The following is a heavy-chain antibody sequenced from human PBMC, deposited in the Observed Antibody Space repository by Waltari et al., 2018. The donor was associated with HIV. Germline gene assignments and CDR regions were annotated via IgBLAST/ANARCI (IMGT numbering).Heavy chain of an antibody. J-gene: IGHJ6*02. CDR1: GGSFSGYY. CDR2: INHSGST. D-gene: IGHD3-10*01. CDR3: ARGSAMVQGVNYYYGMDV. V-gene: IGHV4-34*01. Sequence: QVQLQQWGAGLLKPSETLSLTCAVYGGSFSGYYWSWIRQPPGKGLEWIGEINHSGSTNYNPSLKSRVTISVDTSKNQFSLKLSSVTAADTAVYYCARGSAMVQGVNYYYGMDVWGQGTTVTVSS.